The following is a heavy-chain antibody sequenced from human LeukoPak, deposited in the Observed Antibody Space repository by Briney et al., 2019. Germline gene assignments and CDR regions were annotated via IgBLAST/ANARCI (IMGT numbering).Heavy chain of an antibody. CDR3: ARGRGDDYVWGSYRPSFYYYYMDV. CDR2: INPTDGSA. D-gene: IGHD3-16*01. Sequence: ASVTVSCKSSGYSFTSYSTRWVRQAPGQGLEWMGIINPTDGSASYAQKFQGRVTMTRDMSTSTVYMELSSLRSEDTAVYYCARGRGDDYVWGSYRPSFYYYYMDVWGKGTTVTVSS. CDR1: GYSFTSYS. J-gene: IGHJ6*03. V-gene: IGHV1-46*01.